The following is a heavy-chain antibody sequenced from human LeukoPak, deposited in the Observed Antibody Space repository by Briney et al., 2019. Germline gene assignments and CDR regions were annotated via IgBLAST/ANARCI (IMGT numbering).Heavy chain of an antibody. CDR2: IIPIFGTA. Sequence: ASVKVSCKASGGTFSSYAISWVRQAPGQGLEWMGGIIPIFGTANYAQKFQGRVTITADGSTNTAYMELSSLRSEDTAVYYCARGSPYYDSSGYYPDFDYWGQGTLVTVSS. J-gene: IGHJ4*02. D-gene: IGHD3-22*01. CDR3: ARGSPYYDSSGYYPDFDY. V-gene: IGHV1-69*13. CDR1: GGTFSSYA.